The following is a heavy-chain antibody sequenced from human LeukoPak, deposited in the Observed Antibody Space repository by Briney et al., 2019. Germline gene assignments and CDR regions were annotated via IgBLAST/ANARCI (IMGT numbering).Heavy chain of an antibody. CDR3: AASLPNIVVVPATKGPFGY. D-gene: IGHD2-2*01. V-gene: IGHV3-23*01. CDR2: VSGSGGNI. Sequence: GGSLRLSCAASGFTFSSYGMHWVRKAPGKGLEWVSGVSGSGGNIHYADSVKGRFTISRDNSKNTLYLQMNSLRAEDTAVYYCAASLPNIVVVPATKGPFGYWGQGALVTVSS. J-gene: IGHJ4*02. CDR1: GFTFSSYG.